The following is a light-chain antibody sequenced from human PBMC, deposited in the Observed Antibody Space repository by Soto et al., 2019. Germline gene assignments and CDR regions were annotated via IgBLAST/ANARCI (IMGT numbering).Light chain of an antibody. V-gene: IGKV1-33*01. CDR3: QQRNVWPPIT. CDR1: QDISSS. J-gene: IGKJ5*01. Sequence: DIQITQSPSSLSASVVDRVTITCRASQDISSSLNWYQQKPGKAPKLLIYDASNLETGVPSRFSGSGSGTDFTLTINSLEPEDFAVYYCQQRNVWPPITFGQGTRLEIK. CDR2: DAS.